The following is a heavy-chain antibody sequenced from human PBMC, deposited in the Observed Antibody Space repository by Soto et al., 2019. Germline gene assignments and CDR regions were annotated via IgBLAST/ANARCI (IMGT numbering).Heavy chain of an antibody. CDR3: ARVVWAMVRGVRKYNWFDP. D-gene: IGHD3-10*01. V-gene: IGHV1-69*06. Sequence: SVKVSCKASGGTFSSYAISWVRQAPGQGLEWMGGIIPIFGTANYAQKFQGRVTITADKSTSTAYMELSSLRSEDTAVYYCARVVWAMVRGVRKYNWFDPWGQGTLVTVSS. J-gene: IGHJ5*02. CDR1: GGTFSSYA. CDR2: IIPIFGTA.